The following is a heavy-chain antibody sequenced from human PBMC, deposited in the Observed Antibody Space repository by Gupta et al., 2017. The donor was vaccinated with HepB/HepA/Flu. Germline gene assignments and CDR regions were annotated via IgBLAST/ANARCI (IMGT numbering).Heavy chain of an antibody. CDR3: GRWGPMYYYMDV. D-gene: IGHD2-2*01. J-gene: IGHJ6*03. Sequence: QVPLVQSGGEVKNPGASVKLSCKASGYTFTSYGFTWVRQAPGQGLEWIGWISAYNGKTDYAQKFQGRVTMTTETSTSTGYMELRSLRSDDTAVYYCGRWGPMYYYMDVWGKGTTVSVSS. V-gene: IGHV1-18*01. CDR1: GYTFTSYG. CDR2: ISAYNGKT.